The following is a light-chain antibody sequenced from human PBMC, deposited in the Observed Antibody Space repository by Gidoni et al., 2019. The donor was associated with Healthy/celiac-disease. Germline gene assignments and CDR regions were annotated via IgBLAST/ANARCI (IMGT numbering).Light chain of an antibody. CDR3: QQYYSTPYT. CDR2: WAS. J-gene: IGKJ2*01. CDR1: PSVLYNTNNKNY. V-gene: IGKV4-1*01. Sequence: IVMTQSPDSLAVSLGERATINCKSSPSVLYNTNNKNYLAWYQQKPGQPPKLLIYWASTRESGVPDRFSGSGSGTDFTLTISSLQAEDVAVYYCQQYYSTPYTFGQXTKLEIK.